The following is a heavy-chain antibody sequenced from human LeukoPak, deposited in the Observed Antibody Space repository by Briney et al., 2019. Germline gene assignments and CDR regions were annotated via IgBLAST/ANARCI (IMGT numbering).Heavy chain of an antibody. CDR1: GGSISSGSYY. Sequence: SETLSLTCTVSGGSISSGSYYWSWIRQPAGKGLEWIGRIYTSGSTNYNPSLKSRVTISVDTSKNQFSLKLCSVTAADTAVYYCARGTEYYFDYWGQGTLVTVSS. CDR2: IYTSGST. CDR3: ARGTEYYFDY. V-gene: IGHV4-61*02. J-gene: IGHJ4*02. D-gene: IGHD1-1*01.